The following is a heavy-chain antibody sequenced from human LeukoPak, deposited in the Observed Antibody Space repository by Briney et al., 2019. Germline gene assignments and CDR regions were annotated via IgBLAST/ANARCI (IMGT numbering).Heavy chain of an antibody. V-gene: IGHV3-30*04. CDR2: ISYDGSNK. CDR1: GFTFSSYA. J-gene: IGHJ4*02. D-gene: IGHD5-18*01. Sequence: GRSLRLSCAASGFTFSSYAIHWVRQAPGKGLEWVAVISYDGSNKYYADSVKGRFTISRDNSKNTLYLQMNSLRAEDTAVYYCARDLSYGYDDYWGQGTLVTVSS. CDR3: ARDLSYGYDDY.